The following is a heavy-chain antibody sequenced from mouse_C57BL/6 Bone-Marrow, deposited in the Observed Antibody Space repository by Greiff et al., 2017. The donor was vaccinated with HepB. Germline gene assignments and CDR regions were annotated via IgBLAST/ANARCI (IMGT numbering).Heavy chain of an antibody. D-gene: IGHD2-1*01. Sequence: QVHVKQSGAELVRPGASVTLSCKASGYTFTDYEMHWVKQTPVHGLEWIGAIDPETGGTAYNQKFKGKAILTADKSSSTAYMELRSLTSEDSAVYYCTRDYGNSYAMDYWGQGTSVTVSS. J-gene: IGHJ4*01. CDR2: IDPETGGT. V-gene: IGHV1-15*01. CDR1: GYTFTDYE. CDR3: TRDYGNSYAMDY.